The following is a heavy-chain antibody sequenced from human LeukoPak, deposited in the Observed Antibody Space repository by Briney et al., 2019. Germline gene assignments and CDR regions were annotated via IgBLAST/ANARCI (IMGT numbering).Heavy chain of an antibody. V-gene: IGHV4-39*01. D-gene: IGHD3-22*01. CDR3: ARRRYYDGSGYLE. CDR1: GDSVSRSDSY. CDR2: IYYSGRT. Sequence: SETLSLTCSVSGDSVSRSDSYWDWIRQPPGKGLEWIGTIYYSGRTYYSPSLKSRVTMSVDPSSNQFSLNLRSVTAADTALYYCARRRYYDGSGYLEWGQGTLLSVSS. J-gene: IGHJ1*01.